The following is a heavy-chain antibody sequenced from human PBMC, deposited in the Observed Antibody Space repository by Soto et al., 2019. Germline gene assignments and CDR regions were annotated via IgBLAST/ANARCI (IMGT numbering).Heavy chain of an antibody. V-gene: IGHV3-7*05. D-gene: IGHD5-18*01. Sequence: GGSLRLSCAASGFTFSSYWMSWVRQAPGKGLEWVANIKQDGSEKYYADSVKGRFTISRDNAKNSLYLQMNSLRAEDTALYYCAKVGDTAMENWGQGTLVTVSS. CDR1: GFTFSSYW. CDR3: AKVGDTAMEN. J-gene: IGHJ4*02. CDR2: IKQDGSEK.